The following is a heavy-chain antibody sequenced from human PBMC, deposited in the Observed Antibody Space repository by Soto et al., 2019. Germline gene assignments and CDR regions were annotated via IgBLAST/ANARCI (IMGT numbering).Heavy chain of an antibody. CDR3: ARVISIAARPDHFDY. Sequence: SETLSLTCAVSGYSISSGYYWGWIRQPPGKGLEWIGSIYHSGSTYYNPSLKSRVTISVDTSKNQFSLKLSSVTAADTAVYYCARVISIAARPDHFDYWGQGTLVTVSS. CDR1: GYSISSGYY. V-gene: IGHV4-38-2*01. J-gene: IGHJ4*02. D-gene: IGHD6-6*01. CDR2: IYHSGST.